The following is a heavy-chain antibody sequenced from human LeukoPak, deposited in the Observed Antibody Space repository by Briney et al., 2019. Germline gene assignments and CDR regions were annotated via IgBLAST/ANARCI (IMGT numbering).Heavy chain of an antibody. J-gene: IGHJ4*02. CDR2: IRGSGRTM. CDR1: GFTFSDYY. Sequence: GGSLRLSCAASGFTFSDYYMSWIRQAPGKGLEWVSHIRGSGRTMYYADSVKGRFTIATDNAKNSLYLQMTSLRAEDTAVYYCARDGQLAIDFDYWGRGTLVTVSS. CDR3: ARDGQLAIDFDY. D-gene: IGHD6-19*01. V-gene: IGHV3-11*01.